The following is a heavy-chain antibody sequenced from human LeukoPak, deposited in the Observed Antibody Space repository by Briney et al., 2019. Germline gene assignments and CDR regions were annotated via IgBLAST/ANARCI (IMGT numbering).Heavy chain of an antibody. Sequence: PSETLSLTCTVSGGSISSSSYYWGWIRQPPGKGLEWIGSIYYSGSTYYNPSLKSRVTISVDTSKNQFSLKLSSVTAADTAVYYCARDLTRYDYSNSGPVDYWGQGTLVTVSS. CDR1: GGSISSSSYY. D-gene: IGHD4-11*01. J-gene: IGHJ4*02. CDR3: ARDLTRYDYSNSGPVDY. CDR2: IYYSGST. V-gene: IGHV4-39*07.